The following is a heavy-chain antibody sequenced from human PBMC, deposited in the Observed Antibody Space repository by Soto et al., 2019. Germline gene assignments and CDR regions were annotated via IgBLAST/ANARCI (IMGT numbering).Heavy chain of an antibody. CDR2: IIPIFGTA. CDR3: ARRLSSSWYEGYFDY. Sequence: ASVKVSCKASGGTFSSYAISWVRQAPGQGLEWMGGIIPIFGTANYAQKFQGRVTITADESTSTAYMELSSLRSEGTAVYYCARRLSSSWYEGYFDYWGQGTLVTVSS. V-gene: IGHV1-69*13. CDR1: GGTFSSYA. D-gene: IGHD6-13*01. J-gene: IGHJ4*02.